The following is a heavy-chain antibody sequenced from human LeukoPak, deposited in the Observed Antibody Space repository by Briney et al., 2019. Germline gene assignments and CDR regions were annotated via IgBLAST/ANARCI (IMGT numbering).Heavy chain of an antibody. CDR2: MYHSGST. Sequence: SETLSLTCAVSGGSNSSSNWWSWVRQPPGKGLEWIGEMYHSGSTNYNPSLKSRVTISVDKSKNQFSLKLYSVTAADTAVYYCARKIYGDYNRFDYWGQGTLVTVSS. V-gene: IGHV4-4*02. CDR1: GGSNSSSNW. D-gene: IGHD4-17*01. J-gene: IGHJ4*02. CDR3: ARKIYGDYNRFDY.